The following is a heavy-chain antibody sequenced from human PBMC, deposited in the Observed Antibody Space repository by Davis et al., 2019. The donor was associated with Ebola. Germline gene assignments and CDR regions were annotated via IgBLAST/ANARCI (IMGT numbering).Heavy chain of an antibody. CDR1: GGSISSTPYY. CDR2: IYYSGTT. Sequence: SETLSLTCSVSGGSISSTPYYWSWIRQHPGKGLEWIGHIYYSGTTFYNPSLKSRVTISVDTSENQFSLRLSSVTAADTDVYYCARKYSSGWSHFDYWGQGTLVTVSS. J-gene: IGHJ4*02. CDR3: ARKYSSGWSHFDY. D-gene: IGHD6-19*01. V-gene: IGHV4-31*03.